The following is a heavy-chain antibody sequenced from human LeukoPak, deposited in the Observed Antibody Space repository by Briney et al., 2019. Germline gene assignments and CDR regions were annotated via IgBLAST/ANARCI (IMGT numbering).Heavy chain of an antibody. CDR3: ARFAEVFFSVLG. CDR1: GFTLDNYN. J-gene: IGHJ6*04. D-gene: IGHD2-21*01. Sequence: GGSLRLACAPSGFTLDNYNVNWVRQAPGKGREWVASIRSYSSDIHHADPVKGRFTISRDDAKNTLYVKMNRQRAEDTAVNFCARFAEVFFSVLGWGTGATVIVSP. CDR2: IRSYSSDI. V-gene: IGHV3-21*01.